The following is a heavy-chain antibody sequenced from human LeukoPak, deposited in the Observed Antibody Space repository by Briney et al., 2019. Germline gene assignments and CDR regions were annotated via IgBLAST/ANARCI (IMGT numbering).Heavy chain of an antibody. CDR1: GFTFSSYW. V-gene: IGHV3-7*01. Sequence: GGSLRLSCAASGFTFSSYWMSWVRQAPGKGLEWVANIKQDGSEKYYVDSVKGRFTISRDNAKNSLYLQMNSLRAEDTAVYYCASTDIDSSGYFADAFDIWGQGTMVTVSS. CDR2: IKQDGSEK. J-gene: IGHJ3*02. CDR3: ASTDIDSSGYFADAFDI. D-gene: IGHD3-22*01.